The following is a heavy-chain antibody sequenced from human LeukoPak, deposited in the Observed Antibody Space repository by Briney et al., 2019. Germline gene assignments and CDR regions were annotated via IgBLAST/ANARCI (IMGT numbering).Heavy chain of an antibody. CDR3: VRGRPLGGN. V-gene: IGHV3-74*03. D-gene: IGHD3-10*01. CDR1: GFTFSTSW. CDR2: INSDGSDT. Sequence: GGSLRLSCAASGFTFSTSWMHWVRQAPGKGLVWVSHINSDGSDTKYAGSVKGRFTISRDNAKNTLYLQMNSLRAEDTAVYYCVRGRPLGGNRGQGTLVTVSS. J-gene: IGHJ4*02.